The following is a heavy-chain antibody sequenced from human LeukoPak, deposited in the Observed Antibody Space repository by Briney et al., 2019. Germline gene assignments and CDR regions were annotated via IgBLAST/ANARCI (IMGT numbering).Heavy chain of an antibody. D-gene: IGHD5-18*01. V-gene: IGHV3-23*01. CDR2: ISGSGDST. Sequence: GGSLRLSCAASGFTFSNFAMSWVRQAPGMGLEWVSDISGSGDSTYYTDSVKGRFTISRDNSKNTIHLQMSGLRAEDTATYYCAKGGGYTYGFLPYWGRGTLVTVSS. J-gene: IGHJ4*02. CDR1: GFTFSNFA. CDR3: AKGGGYTYGFLPY.